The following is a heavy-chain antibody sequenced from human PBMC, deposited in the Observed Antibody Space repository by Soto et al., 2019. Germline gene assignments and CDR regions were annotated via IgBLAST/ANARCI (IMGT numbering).Heavy chain of an antibody. J-gene: IGHJ6*02. CDR1: GVTLRSYA. CDR2: ISGSGGST. Sequence: QSGGSLRLSCAASGVTLRSYAMSGFRQAPGKGLEWVSAISGSGGSTYYADSVKVRFTISRDNSKNTLYLQMNSLRAVDTAVYYCAKDSEVGATSEYYYYGMDVWGQGTTVTVPS. CDR3: AKDSEVGATSEYYYYGMDV. D-gene: IGHD1-26*01. V-gene: IGHV3-23*01.